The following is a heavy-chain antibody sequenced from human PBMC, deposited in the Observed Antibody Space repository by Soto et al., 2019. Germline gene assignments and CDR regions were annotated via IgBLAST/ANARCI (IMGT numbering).Heavy chain of an antibody. CDR2: IHQSGNT. J-gene: IGHJ4*02. CDR3: ARLCNSGSCTLDS. V-gene: IGHV4-34*01. CDR1: GECFSGFY. Sequence: SETLSLTCAVFGECFSGFYWSWIRQPPGKGLEWIGEIHQSGNTNYSPSLKSRVTISIDTSKNQFSLKLNSVTAADTAVYYCARLCNSGSCTLDSWSQGTLVTVSS. D-gene: IGHD2-15*01.